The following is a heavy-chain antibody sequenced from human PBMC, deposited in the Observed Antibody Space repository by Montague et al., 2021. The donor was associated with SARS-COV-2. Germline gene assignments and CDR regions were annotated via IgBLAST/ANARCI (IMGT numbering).Heavy chain of an antibody. D-gene: IGHD6-19*01. CDR1: GFSLSTSGVG. V-gene: IGHV2-5*02. CDR2: IYWDDDK. Sequence: PALVKPTQTLTLTCTFSGFSLSTSGVGVNWIRQPPGKALEWLALIYWDDDKRYSPSLKSRLTITKDTSKNQVVLTMTNMDPVDTATYYCAHRQSRGWLGGEYFDYWGQGTLVTVSS. J-gene: IGHJ4*02. CDR3: AHRQSRGWLGGEYFDY.